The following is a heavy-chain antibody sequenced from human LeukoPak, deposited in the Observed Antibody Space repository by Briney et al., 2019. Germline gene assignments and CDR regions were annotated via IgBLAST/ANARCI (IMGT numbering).Heavy chain of an antibody. D-gene: IGHD1-26*01. Sequence: GGSLRLSCAASGFTFSDYYMTWIRQAPGKGLEWVSYISNSGSTIYYADSVKGRFTISRDNGKNSLYLQMNSLRAENTAVYYCAREHTSGTYYIDYWGQGTLVTVSS. CDR2: ISNSGSTI. V-gene: IGHV3-11*01. CDR3: AREHTSGTYYIDY. CDR1: GFTFSDYY. J-gene: IGHJ4*02.